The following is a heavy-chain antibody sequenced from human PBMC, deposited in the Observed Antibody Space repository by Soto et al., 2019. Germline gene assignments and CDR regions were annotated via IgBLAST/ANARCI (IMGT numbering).Heavy chain of an antibody. CDR3: TRDLPYYFWSGPALYYYYYMDV. Sequence: GSLRLSCTASGFTFGDYAMSWFRQAPGKGLEWVGFIRSKAYGGTTEYAASVKGRFTISRDDSKSIAYLQMNSLKTEDTAVYYCTRDLPYYFWSGPALYYYYYMDVWGKGTTVTVSS. J-gene: IGHJ6*03. V-gene: IGHV3-49*03. D-gene: IGHD3-3*01. CDR1: GFTFGDYA. CDR2: IRSKAYGGTT.